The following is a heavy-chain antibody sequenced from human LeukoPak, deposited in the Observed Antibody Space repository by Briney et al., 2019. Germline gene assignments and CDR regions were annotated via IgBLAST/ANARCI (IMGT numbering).Heavy chain of an antibody. V-gene: IGHV4-39*07. J-gene: IGHJ6*03. D-gene: IGHD2-2*01. CDR3: ARGSPYCSSTSCSYSYYYYYMDV. CDR1: GGSISSSTYY. Sequence: SETLSLTCTLSGGSISSSTYYWGWIRQPPGKGLEWIGSIYYSGSTYYNPSLRSRVTISVDTSRNQFSLKLSSVTAADTAVYYCARGSPYCSSTSCSYSYYYYYMDVWGKGTTVTVSS. CDR2: IYYSGST.